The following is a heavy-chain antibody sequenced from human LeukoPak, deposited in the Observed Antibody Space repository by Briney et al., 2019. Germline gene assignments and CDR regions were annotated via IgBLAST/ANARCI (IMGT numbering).Heavy chain of an antibody. CDR1: GGSISNYY. D-gene: IGHD6-13*01. CDR3: ARDGIAAADYYYMDV. CDR2: ISYSGST. J-gene: IGHJ6*03. Sequence: PSETLSLTCTVSGGSISNYYWSWIRQPPGKGLEWIGYISYSGSTNYNPSLKSRVTISLDTSKNQFSLKLSSVTAADTAVYYCARDGIAAADYYYMDVWGKGATVTVSS. V-gene: IGHV4-59*01.